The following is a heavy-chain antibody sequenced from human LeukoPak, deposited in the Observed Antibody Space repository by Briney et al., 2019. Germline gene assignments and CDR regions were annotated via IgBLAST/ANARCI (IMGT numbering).Heavy chain of an antibody. CDR3: AREGPFSSSWYRSWFDP. V-gene: IGHV3-7*01. CDR1: GFTFSSYW. Sequence: GGSLRLSCAASGFTFSSYWMSWVRQAPGKGLEWVANIKQDGSEKYYVDSVKGRFTISRDNAKNSLYLQMNSLRAEDTAVYYCAREGPFSSSWYRSWFDPWGQGTLVTVSS. J-gene: IGHJ5*02. CDR2: IKQDGSEK. D-gene: IGHD6-13*01.